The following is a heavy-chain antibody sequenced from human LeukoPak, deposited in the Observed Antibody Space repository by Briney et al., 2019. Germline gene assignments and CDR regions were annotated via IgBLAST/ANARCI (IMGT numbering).Heavy chain of an antibody. CDR1: GGSISSYY. J-gene: IGHJ5*02. D-gene: IGHD3-10*01. V-gene: IGHV4-59*01. Sequence: PSETLSLTCTVSGGSISSYYWSWIRQPPGKGLEWIGYIYYSGSTNYNPSLKSRVTIPVDTSKNQFSLKLSSVTAADTAVYYCARWVRGVITWFDPWGQGTLVTVSS. CDR2: IYYSGST. CDR3: ARWVRGVITWFDP.